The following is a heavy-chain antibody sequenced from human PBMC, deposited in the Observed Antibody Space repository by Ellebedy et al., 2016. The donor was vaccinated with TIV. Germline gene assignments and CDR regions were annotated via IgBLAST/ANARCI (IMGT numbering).Heavy chain of an antibody. CDR1: GFTFSSYS. D-gene: IGHD1-26*01. CDR2: ISSGSSTI. CDR3: AKAGVGGTKVSPYYYYAMDV. V-gene: IGHV3-48*01. Sequence: GGSLRLXXAASGFTFSSYSMNWVRQAPGKGLEWVSYISSGSSTIYYADSVKGRFTISRDDAKNSLFLQMNSLRAEDTALYYCAKAGVGGTKVSPYYYYAMDVWGQGTMVTVSS. J-gene: IGHJ6*02.